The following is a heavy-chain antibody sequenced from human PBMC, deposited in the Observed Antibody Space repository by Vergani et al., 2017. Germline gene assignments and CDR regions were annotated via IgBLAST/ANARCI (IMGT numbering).Heavy chain of an antibody. Sequence: QLQLQESGPGLVKPSETLSLTCTVSGGSISCSSYYWGWIRQPPGKGLEWIGSIYYSGSTYYNPSLKSRVTISVDTSKNQFSLKLSSVTAADTAVYYCARAVPAAIVGYWFDPWGQGTLVTVSS. CDR3: ARAVPAAIVGYWFDP. CDR1: GGSISCSSYY. CDR2: IYYSGST. V-gene: IGHV4-39*07. J-gene: IGHJ5*02. D-gene: IGHD2-2*01.